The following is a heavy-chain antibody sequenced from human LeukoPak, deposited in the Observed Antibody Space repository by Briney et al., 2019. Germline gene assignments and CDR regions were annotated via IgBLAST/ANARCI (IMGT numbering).Heavy chain of an antibody. CDR1: GFTFSEYY. CDR3: ARGTYYCDSG. D-gene: IGHD3-16*01. CDR2: ISSSGTTT. J-gene: IGHJ6*02. Sequence: GGSLRLSCAASGFTFSEYYMSWIRQAPGKGLDWISYISSSGTTTYYADSVKGRFTISRDNARNSLYLQMNSLRAEDTAVYYCARGTYYCDSGWGQGTTVTVSS. V-gene: IGHV3-11*01.